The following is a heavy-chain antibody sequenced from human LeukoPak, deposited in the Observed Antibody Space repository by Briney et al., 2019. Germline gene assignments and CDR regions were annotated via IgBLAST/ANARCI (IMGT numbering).Heavy chain of an antibody. V-gene: IGHV1-18*04. CDR3: ARETYYYDSSGYWGDAFDI. CDR1: GYTFTGYY. Sequence: GASVKVSCKASGYTFTGYYMHWVRQAPGQGLEWMGGISTYNGNTNYAQKLQGRVTMTTDTSTSTAYMELRSLRSDDTAVYYCARETYYYDSSGYWGDAFDIWGQGTMVTVSS. J-gene: IGHJ3*02. CDR2: ISTYNGNT. D-gene: IGHD3-22*01.